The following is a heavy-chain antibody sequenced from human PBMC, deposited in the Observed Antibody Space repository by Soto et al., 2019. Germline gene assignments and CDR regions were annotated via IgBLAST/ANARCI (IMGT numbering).Heavy chain of an antibody. CDR3: ARGKDAFDI. V-gene: IGHV3-33*01. CDR2: IWYDGSNK. J-gene: IGHJ3*02. Sequence: GSLRVYCVASGFSFSSYVMHGVRQAPGKGLEWVAVIWYDGSNKYYADSVKGRFTISRDNSKNTLYLQMNSLRAEDTAVYYCARGKDAFDIWGPGTMVTVSS. CDR1: GFSFSSYV.